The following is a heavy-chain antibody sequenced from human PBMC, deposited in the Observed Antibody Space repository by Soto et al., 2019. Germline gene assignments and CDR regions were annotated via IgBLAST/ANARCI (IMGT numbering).Heavy chain of an antibody. J-gene: IGHJ4*02. D-gene: IGHD3-22*01. Sequence: ASVKVSCKTSGYTFTAYGLAWLRRAPGQRPEWMGWVSTNNADTNYAQKFQGRVTMATDGSTTTTYMELRSLRSDDTAVYYCARELNTDSSAYYSFAYWGQGTLVTVSS. V-gene: IGHV1-18*01. CDR3: ARELNTDSSAYYSFAY. CDR1: GYTFTAYG. CDR2: VSTNNADT.